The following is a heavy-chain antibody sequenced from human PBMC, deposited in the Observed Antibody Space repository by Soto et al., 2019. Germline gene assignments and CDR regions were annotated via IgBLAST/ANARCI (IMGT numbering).Heavy chain of an antibody. V-gene: IGHV3-21*01. Sequence: EVLLVESGGGLVKPGGSLRLSCAASGFTFSTYSMNWVRQAPGKGLEWVSSINTASYIYYADSVKGRFTISRDDAKNSLYLQMNSLRDEDTAVYYCAREGGYCNGGGCRYFDYWGQGTLFTVSS. CDR3: AREGGYCNGGGCRYFDY. CDR1: GFTFSTYS. J-gene: IGHJ4*02. D-gene: IGHD2-8*02. CDR2: INTASYI.